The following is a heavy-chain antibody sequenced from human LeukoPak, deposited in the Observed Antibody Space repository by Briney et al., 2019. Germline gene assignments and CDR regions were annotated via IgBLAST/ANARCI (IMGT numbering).Heavy chain of an antibody. J-gene: IGHJ4*02. CDR3: ARAGAVAGRDYFDY. CDR2: INPTGGST. V-gene: IGHV1-46*01. CDR1: GYTFPSYF. D-gene: IGHD6-19*01. Sequence: ASVKVSCKASGYTFPSYFMHWVRQAPGQGLEWMGIINPTGGSTTYAQKFQGRVTMTRDTSTSTVYMELSSLRSEDTAVYYCARAGAVAGRDYFDYWGQGTLVTVSS.